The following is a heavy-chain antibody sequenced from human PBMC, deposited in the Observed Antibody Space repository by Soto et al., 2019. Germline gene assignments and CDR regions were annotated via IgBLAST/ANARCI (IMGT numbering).Heavy chain of an antibody. Sequence: QVQLVQSGAEVVKPGASVRVSCKTSGHTFSSYGFTWVRQAPGQGLEWMGWISAYNGNTNYAQKFQGGVTVTTDTSTSTACRELSSLRSDDTAVYYCARALYCSGGRCYFDPWGQGTLVTVSS. D-gene: IGHD2-15*01. CDR2: ISAYNGNT. V-gene: IGHV1-18*01. CDR3: ARALYCSGGRCYFDP. CDR1: GHTFSSYG. J-gene: IGHJ4*02.